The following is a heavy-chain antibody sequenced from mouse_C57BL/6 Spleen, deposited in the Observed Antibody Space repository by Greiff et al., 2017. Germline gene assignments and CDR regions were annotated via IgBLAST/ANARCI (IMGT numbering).Heavy chain of an antibody. CDR1: GYSFTSYY. V-gene: IGHV1-66*01. Sequence: VKLMESGPELVKPGASVKISCKASGYSFTSYYIHWVKQRPGQGLEWIGWIYPGSGNTKYNEKFKGKATLTADTSSSTAYMQLSSLTSEDSAVYYCARSGSGYAMDYWGQGTSVTVSS. CDR3: ARSGSGYAMDY. CDR2: IYPGSGNT. D-gene: IGHD3-1*01. J-gene: IGHJ4*01.